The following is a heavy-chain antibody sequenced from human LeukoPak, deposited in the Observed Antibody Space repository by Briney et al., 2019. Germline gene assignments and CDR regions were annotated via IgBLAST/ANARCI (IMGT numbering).Heavy chain of an antibody. CDR1: GGSIDNYY. V-gene: IGHV4-4*07. Sequence: SETLSLTCTVSGGSIDNYYWSWIRQPAGKGLEWIGRIFSSGNTNYNPSLKSRVTMSVDTSKTQFSLKLSSVTAADTAVYYCARVAGFGELSMFDYWGQGTLVTVSS. D-gene: IGHD3-10*01. CDR3: ARVAGFGELSMFDY. J-gene: IGHJ4*02. CDR2: IFSSGNT.